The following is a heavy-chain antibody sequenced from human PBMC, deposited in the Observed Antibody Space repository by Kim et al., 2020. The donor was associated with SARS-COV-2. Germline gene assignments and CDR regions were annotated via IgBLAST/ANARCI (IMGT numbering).Heavy chain of an antibody. CDR2: IYHSGST. D-gene: IGHD6-19*01. J-gene: IGHJ5*02. V-gene: IGHV4-4*02. Sequence: SETLSLTCAVSGGSISSSNWWSWVRQPPGKGLEWIGEIYHSGSTNYNPSLKSRVTISVDKSKNQFSLKLSSVTAADTAVYYCAREGGWRQWLITKKGRWFDPWGQGTLVTVSS. CDR3: AREGGWRQWLITKKGRWFDP. CDR1: GGSISSSNW.